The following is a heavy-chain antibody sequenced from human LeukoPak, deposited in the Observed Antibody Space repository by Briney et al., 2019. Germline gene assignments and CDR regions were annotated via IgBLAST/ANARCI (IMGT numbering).Heavy chain of an antibody. CDR3: AKGYYDYVWGSYYFDY. V-gene: IGHV3-23*01. Sequence: PGGSLRLSCAASGFTFSSYAMSWVRQAPGQGLEWVSAISGSGGSTYYADSVKSRFTISTANSRDTLYLQMNSLRAEDTAVYYCAKGYYDYVWGSYYFDYWGQGTLVTVSS. D-gene: IGHD3-16*01. CDR1: GFTFSSYA. J-gene: IGHJ4*02. CDR2: ISGSGGST.